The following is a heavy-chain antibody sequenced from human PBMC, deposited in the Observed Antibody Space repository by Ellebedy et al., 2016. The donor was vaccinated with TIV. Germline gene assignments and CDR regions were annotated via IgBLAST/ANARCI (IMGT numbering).Heavy chain of an antibody. CDR3: AKGGGYNTFDC. CDR2: IYHSGST. J-gene: IGHJ4*02. CDR1: GGSMSRSGDY. D-gene: IGHD5-24*01. Sequence: MPSETLSLTCSVSGGSMSRSGDYWGWIRQPPGKGLEWIGSIYHSGSTYYNPSLKSRVTTSIDTSKNQFSLNLTSVTAADTAIYYGAKGGGYNTFDCWGQGTLVTVSS. V-gene: IGHV4-39*07.